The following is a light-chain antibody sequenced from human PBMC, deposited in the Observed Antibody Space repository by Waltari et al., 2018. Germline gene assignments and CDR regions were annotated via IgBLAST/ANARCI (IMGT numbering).Light chain of an antibody. V-gene: IGKV3-11*01. Sequence: EIVLTQSPATLPLSPGARATLSCSASQSVSSYLAWYQQNPGQAPRLLIYDASNRATGIPARFSGSGSGTDFTLTIRSLEPEDFAVYYCQQRSNWPTFGQGTKLEIK. J-gene: IGKJ2*01. CDR1: QSVSSY. CDR3: QQRSNWPT. CDR2: DAS.